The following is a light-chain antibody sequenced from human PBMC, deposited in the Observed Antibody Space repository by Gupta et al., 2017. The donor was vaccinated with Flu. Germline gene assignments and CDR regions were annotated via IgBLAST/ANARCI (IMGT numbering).Light chain of an antibody. J-gene: IGKJ1*01. Sequence: GARATLSCRASQSVSTYLAWYQQKPGQAPRLLIYDASHRATGVPARFSGSGSGTDFTLTINNLEPEDFAVYYCQQRSNWPRTFGQGTKVEIK. V-gene: IGKV3-11*01. CDR2: DAS. CDR1: QSVSTY. CDR3: QQRSNWPRT.